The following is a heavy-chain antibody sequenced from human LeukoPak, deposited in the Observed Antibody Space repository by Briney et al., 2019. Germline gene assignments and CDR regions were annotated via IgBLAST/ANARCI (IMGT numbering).Heavy chain of an antibody. CDR3: AKEGRSLQTY. CDR2: IKEDGTET. D-gene: IGHD5-24*01. CDR1: GFTFTSYS. Sequence: GGSLRLSCAASGFTFTSYSMNWVRLAPGKGLEWVANIKEDGTETYYVDSVKGRFTISRDNAKNSLYLQMNSLRVEDTAVYYCAKEGRSLQTYWGQGTLVTVSS. J-gene: IGHJ4*02. V-gene: IGHV3-7*03.